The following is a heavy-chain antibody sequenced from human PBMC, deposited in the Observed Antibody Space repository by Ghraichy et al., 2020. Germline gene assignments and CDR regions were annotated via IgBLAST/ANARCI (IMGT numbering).Heavy chain of an antibody. D-gene: IGHD1-26*01. J-gene: IGHJ4*02. V-gene: IGHV4-31*03. CDR3: ARDKGGSYYFDS. Sequence: SETLSLTCTVSGGSISSEGYFWSWIRQHPGKGLEWIAYMYYSGKTHYNPSLQSRVTISVDTSKNQFPLKMNSVTAADTAVYYCARDKGGSYYFDSWCQGSLVTVSS. CDR1: GGSISSEGYF. CDR2: MYYSGKT.